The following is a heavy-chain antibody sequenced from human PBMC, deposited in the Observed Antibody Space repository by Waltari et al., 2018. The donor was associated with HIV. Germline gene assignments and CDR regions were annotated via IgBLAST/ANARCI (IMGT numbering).Heavy chain of an antibody. J-gene: IGHJ6*02. D-gene: IGHD4-17*01. V-gene: IGHV3-30*18. CDR1: GFTFSSYG. Sequence: QVQLVESGGGVVQPGRSLRLSCAASGFTFSSYGMPWVRQAPGKGLEWVVVISYDGSNKYYADSVKGRFTISRDNSKNTLYLQMNSLRAEDTAVYYCAKDRHGVTIYGMDVWGQGTTVTVSS. CDR2: ISYDGSNK. CDR3: AKDRHGVTIYGMDV.